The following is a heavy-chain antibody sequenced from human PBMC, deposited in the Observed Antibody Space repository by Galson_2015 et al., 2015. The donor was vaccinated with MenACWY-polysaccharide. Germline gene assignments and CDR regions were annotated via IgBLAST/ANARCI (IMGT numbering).Heavy chain of an antibody. Sequence: SLRLSCAASGFTFSTYAMSWVRQVPGKGLDWVATNNNRGDRTYYADSAQGRFTISRDDSKNTVSLQMSSLRAEDTALYYCVKDRGAVFGDVWGQGTMVTVSS. CDR3: VKDRGAVFGDV. CDR2: NNNRGDRT. V-gene: IGHV3-23*01. D-gene: IGHD3-3*01. J-gene: IGHJ3*01. CDR1: GFTFSTYA.